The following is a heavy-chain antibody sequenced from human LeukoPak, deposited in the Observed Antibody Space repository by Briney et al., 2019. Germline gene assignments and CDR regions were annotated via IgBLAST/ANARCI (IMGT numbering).Heavy chain of an antibody. CDR3: EGDGGGAGVLRFLEWLFGPFDI. J-gene: IGHJ3*02. CDR1: GYTFTSYG. V-gene: IGHV1-18*01. D-gene: IGHD3-3*01. Sequence: ASVKVSCKASGYTFTSYGISWVRQAPGQGLEWMGWISAYNGNTNYAQKLQGRVTMTTDTSTSTAYMELRSLRSDDTAVYYCEGDGGGAGVLRFLEWLFGPFDIWGQGTMVTVSS. CDR2: ISAYNGNT.